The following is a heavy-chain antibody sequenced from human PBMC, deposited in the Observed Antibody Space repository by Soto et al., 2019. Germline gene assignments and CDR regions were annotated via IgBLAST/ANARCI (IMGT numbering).Heavy chain of an antibody. CDR2: IYYSGST. CDR1: GGSISSGDYY. Sequence: SETLSLTCTVSGGSISSGDYYFSCIRQRPGKGLEWIGYIYYSGSTYYNPSLKSRVTISVDTSKNQFSLKLSSVTAADTAVYYCARLSRGGYFDYWGQGTLVTVSS. V-gene: IGHV4-30-4*01. J-gene: IGHJ4*02. CDR3: ARLSRGGYFDY.